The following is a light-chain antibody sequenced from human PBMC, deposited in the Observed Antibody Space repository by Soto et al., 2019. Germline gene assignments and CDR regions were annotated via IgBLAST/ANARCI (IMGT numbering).Light chain of an antibody. Sequence: DIEITPSPSSLSASVGERFTITCGASQSISSYLNWYQQKPGKAPKLLIYAASSLQSGVPSRFSGSGSGTDFTLTISSLQPEDFATYYCQQSYSTPPTFGQGTKV. V-gene: IGKV1-39*01. CDR1: QSISSY. J-gene: IGKJ1*01. CDR2: AAS. CDR3: QQSYSTPPT.